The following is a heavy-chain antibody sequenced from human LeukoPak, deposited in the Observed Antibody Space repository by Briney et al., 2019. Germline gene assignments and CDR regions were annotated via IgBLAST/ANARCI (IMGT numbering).Heavy chain of an antibody. CDR3: ARGLVRETLDY. Sequence: GGSLRLSCAASGFTFSSYEMNWVRQAPGKGLEWVSYISRSGSTIYYADSVKGRFTISRDNAKNSLYLQMNRLRAEDTAVYYCARGLVRETLDYWGQGTLVTVSS. CDR2: ISRSGSTI. D-gene: IGHD3-10*01. V-gene: IGHV3-48*03. CDR1: GFTFSSYE. J-gene: IGHJ4*02.